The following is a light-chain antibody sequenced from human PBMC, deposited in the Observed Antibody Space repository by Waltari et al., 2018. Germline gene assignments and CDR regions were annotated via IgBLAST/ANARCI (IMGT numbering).Light chain of an antibody. Sequence: SYDLTQPPSVSVSHGQTASITCSGDKLANKNVCWYQQKPGQSPVLVIYTNTKRPSWIPERVSACNSGSTATLTISGVQSTDEADYYCQALDRRTVEGVFGGGTRLAVL. CDR1: KLANKN. CDR3: QALDRRTVEGV. V-gene: IGLV3-1*01. J-gene: IGLJ2*01. CDR2: TNT.